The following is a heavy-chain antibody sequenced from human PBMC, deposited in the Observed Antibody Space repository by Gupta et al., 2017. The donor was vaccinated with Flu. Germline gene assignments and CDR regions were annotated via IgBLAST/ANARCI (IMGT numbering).Heavy chain of an antibody. D-gene: IGHD4-17*01. CDR2: IYYSGST. CDR3: ARLTVTYLFDY. Sequence: GWIGYIYYSGSTYYNPSLKSRVTISVDTSKNQFSLKLSSVTAADTAVYYCARLTVTYLFDYWGQGTLVTVSS. V-gene: IGHV4-31*02. J-gene: IGHJ4*02.